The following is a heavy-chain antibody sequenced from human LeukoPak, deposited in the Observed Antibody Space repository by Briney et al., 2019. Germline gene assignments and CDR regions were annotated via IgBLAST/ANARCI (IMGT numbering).Heavy chain of an antibody. D-gene: IGHD3-3*01. J-gene: IGHJ4*02. CDR1: GFTFSSYA. Sequence: PGGSLRLSCAASGFTFSSYAMSWVRQAPGKGLEWVSAISGSGGSTYYADSVKGRFTISSDNSKNTLYLQMNSLRAEDTAVYYCAKPPLVLGGKKYYDFWSGYYPFRDYYFDYWGQGTLVTVSS. CDR2: ISGSGGST. V-gene: IGHV3-23*01. CDR3: AKPPLVLGGKKYYDFWSGYYPFRDYYFDY.